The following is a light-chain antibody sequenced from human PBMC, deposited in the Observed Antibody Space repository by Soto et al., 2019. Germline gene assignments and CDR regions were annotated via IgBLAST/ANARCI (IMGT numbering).Light chain of an antibody. Sequence: DIQMTQSPSSLSASVGDRVTITCRASQSITTYLNWYRQKPGKAPKLLIYAASSLQSGVPSRFTGSGSETEFTLSISSLQPEDFATYFWQQIYSAPPTFGGGTKVDI. CDR1: QSITTY. J-gene: IGKJ4*01. V-gene: IGKV1-39*01. CDR2: AAS. CDR3: QQIYSAPPT.